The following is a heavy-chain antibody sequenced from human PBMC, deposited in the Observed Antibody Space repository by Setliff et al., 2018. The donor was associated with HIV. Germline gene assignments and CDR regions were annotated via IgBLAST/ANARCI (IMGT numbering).Heavy chain of an antibody. CDR2: FTSYNNKA. CDR1: GFLMTAYG. CDR3: ARGGDPPYYFLGMDV. V-gene: IGHV1-18*01. J-gene: IGHJ6*02. D-gene: IGHD2-21*02. Sequence: ASVKVSCKISGFLMTAYGINWVRQAPGQGPEWMGWFTSYNNKADFAPKFQGRVTLTTDTFTSTAYMELRSLRSGDTAVYYCARGGDPPYYFLGMDVWGQGTSVTVSS.